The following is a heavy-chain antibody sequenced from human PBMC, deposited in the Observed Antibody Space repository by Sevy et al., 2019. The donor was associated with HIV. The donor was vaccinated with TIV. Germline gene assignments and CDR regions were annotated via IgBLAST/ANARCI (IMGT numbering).Heavy chain of an antibody. D-gene: IGHD3-22*01. CDR2: IYHSGST. J-gene: IGHJ4*02. CDR3: ARAATYYYDSSGYYYEDY. Sequence: SETLSLTCAVSGVSISSSNWWSWVRQPPGKGLEWIGEIYHSGSTNYNPSLKSRVTISVDKSKNQFSLKLSSVTAADRAGYYCARAATYYYDSSGYYYEDYWGQGTLVTVSS. CDR1: GVSISSSNW. V-gene: IGHV4-4*02.